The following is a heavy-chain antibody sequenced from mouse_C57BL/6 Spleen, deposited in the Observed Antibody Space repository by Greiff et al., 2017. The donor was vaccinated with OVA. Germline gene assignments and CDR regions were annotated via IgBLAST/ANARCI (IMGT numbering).Heavy chain of an antibody. V-gene: IGHV1-50*01. CDR2: IDPSDSYT. Sequence: QVQLQQPGAELVKPGASVKLSCKASGYTFTSYWMQWVKQRPGQGLEWIGEIDPSDSYTNYHQKFKGKATLTVDTSSSTAYMQLSSLTSEDSAVYYCARGGMDYWGQGTSVTVSS. J-gene: IGHJ4*01. CDR3: ARGGMDY. CDR1: GYTFTSYW.